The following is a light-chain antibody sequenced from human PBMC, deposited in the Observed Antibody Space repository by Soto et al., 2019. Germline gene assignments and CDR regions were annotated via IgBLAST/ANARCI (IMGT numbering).Light chain of an antibody. CDR1: SSDVGGYNY. CDR3: SSYSSSTTLV. CDR2: EVG. V-gene: IGLV2-14*01. Sequence: QSALTQPASVSGSPGQSITISCTGTSSDVGGYNYVSWYQQHPGKAHKLLIYEVGDRPSGVSDRFSGSKSGNTASLTISGLQAEDEADYYCSSYSSSTTLVFGGGTKVTV. J-gene: IGLJ3*02.